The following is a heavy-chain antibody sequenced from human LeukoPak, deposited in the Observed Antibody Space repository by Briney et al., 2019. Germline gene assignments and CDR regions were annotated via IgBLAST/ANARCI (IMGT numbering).Heavy chain of an antibody. CDR3: AGFFYDNSGDAFDI. CDR2: LIPIYGSA. D-gene: IGHD3-22*01. Sequence: SVKVSYKASGGSFTFTSHAISWVRQAPGQGLEWKGGLIPIYGSANYAQKFQGRLTITSDESTRTVYMELSSLRPEDSAVHYCAGFFYDNSGDAFDIWGQGTMVTVSS. J-gene: IGHJ3*02. CDR1: GGSFTFTSHA. V-gene: IGHV1-69*13.